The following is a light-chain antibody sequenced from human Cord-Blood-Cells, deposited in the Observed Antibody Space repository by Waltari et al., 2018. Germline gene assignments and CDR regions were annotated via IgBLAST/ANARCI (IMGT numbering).Light chain of an antibody. Sequence: QSALTQPASLSGSPGQSLTISCTRTSSDAASYNPVSWYQQHPGKAPKLMIYEGSKRPSGVSNRFSGSKSGNTASLTISGLQAEDEADYYCCSYAGSSTFYVFGTGTKVTVL. V-gene: IGLV2-23*01. CDR1: SSDAASYNP. CDR3: CSYAGSSTFYV. CDR2: EGS. J-gene: IGLJ1*01.